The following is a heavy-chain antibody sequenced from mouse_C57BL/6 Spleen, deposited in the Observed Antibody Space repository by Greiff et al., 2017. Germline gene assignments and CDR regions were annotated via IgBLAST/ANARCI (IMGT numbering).Heavy chain of an antibody. CDR2: IYPGDGDT. CDR1: GYAFSSSW. Sequence: VKLQESGPELVKPGASVKISCKASGYAFSSSWMNWVKQRPGKGLEWIGRIYPGDGDTNYNGKFKGKATLTADKSSSTAYMQLSSLTSEDSAVYFCARSGITTVVADWGQGTTLTVSS. J-gene: IGHJ2*01. CDR3: ARSGITTVVAD. V-gene: IGHV1-82*01. D-gene: IGHD1-1*01.